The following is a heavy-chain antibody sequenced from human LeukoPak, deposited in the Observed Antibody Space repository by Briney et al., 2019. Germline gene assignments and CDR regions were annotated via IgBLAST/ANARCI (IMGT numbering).Heavy chain of an antibody. Sequence: ETLSLTCTVSGGSISSYYWSWIRQPPGKGLEWIGYIYYSGSTNYNPSLKSRVTISVDTSKNQFSLKLSSVTAADTAVYYCARHLFDGWHNWFDPWGQGTLVTVSS. CDR1: GGSISSYY. D-gene: IGHD3-10*02. CDR3: ARHLFDGWHNWFDP. CDR2: IYYSGST. J-gene: IGHJ5*02. V-gene: IGHV4-59*08.